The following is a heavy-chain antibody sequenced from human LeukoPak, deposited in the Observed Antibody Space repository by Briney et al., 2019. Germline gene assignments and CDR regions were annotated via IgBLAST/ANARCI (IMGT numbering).Heavy chain of an antibody. D-gene: IGHD3-9*01. Sequence: SETLSLTCTVSGGSISSSSYYWGWIRQPPGKGLEWIGSIYYSGSTYYNPSLKSRVTISVDTSKNQFSLKLSSVTAADTAVYYCARHGNTYYDIPRGYYYMDVWGKGTTVTVSS. CDR1: GGSISSSSYY. CDR2: IYYSGST. J-gene: IGHJ6*03. CDR3: ARHGNTYYDIPRGYYYMDV. V-gene: IGHV4-39*01.